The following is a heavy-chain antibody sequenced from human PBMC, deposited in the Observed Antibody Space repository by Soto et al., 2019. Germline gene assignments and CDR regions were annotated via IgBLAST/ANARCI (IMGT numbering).Heavy chain of an antibody. V-gene: IGHV3-30*03. CDR1: TLTVSLYG. CDR3: ARDIWSGNYKWFDS. CDR2: ITNDGGTQ. Sequence: GGSLRLSCAASTLTVSLYGIQWVRQAPGKGLDWVAFITNDGGTQYYADSVKGRFSISRDNSMDTVDLHMNSLRAEDTAIYYCARDIWSGNYKWFDSWGQGTLVTVSS. D-gene: IGHD3-3*01. J-gene: IGHJ5*01.